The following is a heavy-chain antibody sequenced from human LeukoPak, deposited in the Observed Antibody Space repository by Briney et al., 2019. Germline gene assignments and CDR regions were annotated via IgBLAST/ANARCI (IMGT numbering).Heavy chain of an antibody. CDR2: ISGSGGST. CDR3: AKWLGRYFDSPRSGFDY. V-gene: IGHV3-23*01. CDR1: GFTFSSYA. Sequence: GGSLRLSCAASGFTFSSYAMSWVRQAPGKGLEWVSAISGSGGSTYYADSVKGRFAISRDNSKNTLYLQMNSLRAEDTAVYYCAKWLGRYFDSPRSGFDYWGQGTLVTVSS. D-gene: IGHD3-9*01. J-gene: IGHJ4*02.